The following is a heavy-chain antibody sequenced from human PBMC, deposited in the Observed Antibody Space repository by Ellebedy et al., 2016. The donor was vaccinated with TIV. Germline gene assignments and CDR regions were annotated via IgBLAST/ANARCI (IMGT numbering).Heavy chain of an antibody. CDR2: IDQDGSGK. Sequence: PGGSLRLSCVASGFTFSNSWMSWVRQTPGKGLEWLANIDQDGSGKYYVDSVKGRFTMSRDNAKNSLYLQMNSLRADDTALYYCARDPVFAAFDIWGQGTMVTVSS. CDR1: GFTFSNSW. CDR3: ARDPVFAAFDI. V-gene: IGHV3-7*01. J-gene: IGHJ3*02.